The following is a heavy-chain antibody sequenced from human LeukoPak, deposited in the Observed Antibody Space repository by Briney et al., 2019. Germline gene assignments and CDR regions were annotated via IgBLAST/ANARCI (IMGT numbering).Heavy chain of an antibody. V-gene: IGHV3-11*04. CDR1: GLSISDYY. J-gene: IGHJ4*02. CDR3: ASEGVVGPVAHFDY. CDR2: ISSVTSAI. Sequence: GGSLRLSCAASGLSISDYYMSWIRQTPGGGLQWISYISSVTSAIHYANSMKGRFTMSRDNAKNLLYLQMNSLRVEDTAVYYCASEGVVGPVAHFDYWGQGALVTVSS. D-gene: IGHD2-15*01.